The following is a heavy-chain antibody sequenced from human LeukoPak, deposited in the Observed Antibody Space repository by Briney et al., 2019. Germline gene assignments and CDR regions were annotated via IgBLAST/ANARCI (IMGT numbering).Heavy chain of an antibody. CDR2: ISSSGSTI. CDR1: GFTFSSYE. Sequence: GGSLRLSCAASGFTFSSYEMNWVRQAPGKGLEWVSYISSSGSTIYYADSEKGRFTISRDNAKNSLYLQTNSLRAEDTAVYYCARKGAGTSASHFDYWGQGTLVTVSS. J-gene: IGHJ4*02. D-gene: IGHD6-19*01. V-gene: IGHV3-48*03. CDR3: ARKGAGTSASHFDY.